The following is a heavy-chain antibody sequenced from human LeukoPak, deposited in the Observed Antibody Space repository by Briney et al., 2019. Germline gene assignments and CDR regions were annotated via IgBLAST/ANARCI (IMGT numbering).Heavy chain of an antibody. CDR1: GYTFTSYD. Sequence: ASVKVSCKASGYTFTSYDINWVRQATGQGLEWMGWMNPNSGNTGYAQKFQGRVTITRNTSISTAYMELSSLRSEDTAVYYCARGLGIAAAGPYYYYMDVWGKGTTVTVSS. D-gene: IGHD6-13*01. V-gene: IGHV1-8*03. J-gene: IGHJ6*03. CDR2: MNPNSGNT. CDR3: ARGLGIAAAGPYYYYMDV.